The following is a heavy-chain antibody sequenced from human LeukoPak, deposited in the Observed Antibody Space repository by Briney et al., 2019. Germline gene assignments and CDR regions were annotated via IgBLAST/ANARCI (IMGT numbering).Heavy chain of an antibody. CDR1: GGSISSYY. CDR3: ARGAAGTYWSFDL. J-gene: IGHJ2*01. V-gene: IGHV4-59*01. Sequence: SETLSLTCTVSGGSISSYYWSWIRQPPGKGLEWIAYIYYSGSTNYNPSLKSRVTISVDTSKNQFSLNLISVTAADTAVYYSARGAAGTYWSFDLWGRGTLVTVSS. CDR2: IYYSGST. D-gene: IGHD6-13*01.